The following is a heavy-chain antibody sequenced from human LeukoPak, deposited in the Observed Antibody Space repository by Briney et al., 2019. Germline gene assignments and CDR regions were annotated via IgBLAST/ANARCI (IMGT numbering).Heavy chain of an antibody. J-gene: IGHJ6*02. V-gene: IGHV1-18*01. D-gene: IGHD6-19*01. CDR1: GYTFTSYG. CDR3: ARDMAPYSSGCYSYNYYYYGMDV. CDR2: ISAYNGNT. Sequence: ASVKVSCKASGYTFTSYGISWVRQAPGQGLEWMGWISAYNGNTNYAQKPQGRVTMTTDTSTSTAYMELRSLRSDDPAVYYCARDMAPYSSGCYSYNYYYYGMDVWGQGPTVTVSS.